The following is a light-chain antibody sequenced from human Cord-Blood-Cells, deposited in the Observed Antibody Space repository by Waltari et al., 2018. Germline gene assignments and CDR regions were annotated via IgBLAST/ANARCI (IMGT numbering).Light chain of an antibody. J-gene: IGLJ2*01. V-gene: IGLV2-11*01. CDR3: FSYAGSYTLV. Sequence: QSALTQPRSVSGSPGQSVTISCTGTSSDVGGYNYVSWYQQHPGKAPKLMIYDVSKRPSVVPDRFSCSKSGNTASLTISGLQAEDEADYYCFSYAGSYTLVFGGGTKLTVL. CDR1: SSDVGGYNY. CDR2: DVS.